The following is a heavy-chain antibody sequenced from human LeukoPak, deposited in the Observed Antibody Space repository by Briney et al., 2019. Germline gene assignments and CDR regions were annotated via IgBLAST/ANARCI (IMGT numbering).Heavy chain of an antibody. CDR2: IYSGGST. V-gene: IGHV3-66*01. D-gene: IGHD4-17*01. CDR3: ARGTHYETNYYGMDV. CDR1: GITVSSNY. Sequence: GGSLRLSCAASGITVSSNYMSWVRQAPGKGLEWVSVIYSGGSTYYADSVKGRFTISRDNSKNTLYLQMNSLRAEDTAVYYCARGTHYETNYYGMDVWGQGTTVTVSS. J-gene: IGHJ6*02.